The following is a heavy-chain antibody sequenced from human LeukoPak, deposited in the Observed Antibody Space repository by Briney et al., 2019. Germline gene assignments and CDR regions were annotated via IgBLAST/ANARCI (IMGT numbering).Heavy chain of an antibody. CDR3: ATYNSDSGVIDY. V-gene: IGHV3-7*01. CDR1: GFTFSSYW. CDR2: IKKDGSEK. Sequence: GGSLRLSCAASGFTFSSYWMSWVRQAPGKGLEWVANIKKDGSEKYYVDSVKGRFTISRDNAKSSLYLQMNSLRAEDTAVYYCATYNSDSGVIDYWGPGTLVTVSS. J-gene: IGHJ4*02. D-gene: IGHD3-10*01.